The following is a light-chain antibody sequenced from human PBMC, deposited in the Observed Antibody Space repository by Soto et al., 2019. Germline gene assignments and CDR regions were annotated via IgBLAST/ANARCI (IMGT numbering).Light chain of an antibody. Sequence: IQLTQSPSYMSASVCDRVTITCRASQTISSWLAWYQQKPGKAPKLLIYKASTLKSGVPSRFSGSGSGTEFTLTISSLQPDDFATYYCQHYNSYSEAFGQGTKVDIK. CDR2: KAS. J-gene: IGKJ1*01. CDR3: QHYNSYSEA. V-gene: IGKV1-5*03. CDR1: QTISSW.